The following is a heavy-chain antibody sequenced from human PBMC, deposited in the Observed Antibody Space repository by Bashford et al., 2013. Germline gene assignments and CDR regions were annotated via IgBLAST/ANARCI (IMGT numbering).Heavy chain of an antibody. CDR1: MGSISSGGYY. Sequence: TLSSPALSLMGSISSGGYYWSWIASTQGRGLEWIGYIYYSGSTYYNPSLKSLVSISVDTSKNQFSLKLSSVTAADTAVYYCARTPYYYDSSGYSYYFDNWGQGTLVTVSS. D-gene: IGHD3-22*01. V-gene: IGHV4-31*01. J-gene: IGHJ4*02. CDR2: IYYSGST. CDR3: ARTPYYYDSSGYSYYFDN.